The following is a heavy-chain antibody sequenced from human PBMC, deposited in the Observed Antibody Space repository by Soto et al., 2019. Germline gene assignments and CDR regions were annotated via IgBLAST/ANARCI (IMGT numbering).Heavy chain of an antibody. CDR1: GLTFSVYA. CDR3: AACFSTYGVGHVGY. J-gene: IGHJ4*02. Sequence: GGSLRLSCAVSGLTFSVYAAIWVRQAPGKELEWVSGISRDGDATYYADSVNGRFTISRDNSKNTLFLQMNSLRVEDTAVYYCAACFSTYGVGHVGYSGQGTVVTV. CDR2: ISRDGDAT. D-gene: IGHD3-3*01. V-gene: IGHV3-23*01.